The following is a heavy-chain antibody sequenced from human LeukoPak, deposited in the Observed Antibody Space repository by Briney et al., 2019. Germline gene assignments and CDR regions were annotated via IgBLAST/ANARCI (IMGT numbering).Heavy chain of an antibody. Sequence: TGGSLRLSSAASGFTFSSYSMNWVRQAPGKGLEWVSSISSSSSYIYYADSVKGRSTISRDNAKNSLYLQMNSLRAEDTAVYYCARSPGEWEPMYYFDYWGQGTLVTVSS. V-gene: IGHV3-21*01. CDR2: ISSSSSYI. CDR1: GFTFSSYS. J-gene: IGHJ4*02. CDR3: ARSPGEWEPMYYFDY. D-gene: IGHD1-26*01.